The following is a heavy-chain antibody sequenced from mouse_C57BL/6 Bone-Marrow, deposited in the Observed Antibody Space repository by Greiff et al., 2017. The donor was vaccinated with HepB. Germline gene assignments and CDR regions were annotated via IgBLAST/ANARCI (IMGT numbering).Heavy chain of an antibody. CDR3: ASIYYDYERGPY. J-gene: IGHJ3*01. V-gene: IGHV3-6*01. Sequence: EVHLVESGPGLVKPSQSLSLTCSVTGYSITSGYYWNWIRQFPGNKLEWMGYISYDGSNNYNPSLKNRINITLDTSKIQFFLKLNSVTTEDTATYYCASIYYDYERGPYWGQGTLVTVSA. D-gene: IGHD2-4*01. CDR2: ISYDGSN. CDR1: GYSITSGYY.